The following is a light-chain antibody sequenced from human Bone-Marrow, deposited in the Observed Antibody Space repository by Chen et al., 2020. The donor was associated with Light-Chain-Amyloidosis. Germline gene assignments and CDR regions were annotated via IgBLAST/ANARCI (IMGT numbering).Light chain of an antibody. Sequence: DLQMTQSPSSVSASVGDRVPITCRASQGIVSWLAWYLQMPGKPPTLLIFAASNLQSGVPSRFSGSGSGTDFTLPISSLLPDDFATYYCQQANSFPSLAYGAGT. CDR1: QGIVSW. CDR2: AAS. J-gene: IGKJ3*01. CDR3: QQANSFPSLA. V-gene: IGKV1-12*02.